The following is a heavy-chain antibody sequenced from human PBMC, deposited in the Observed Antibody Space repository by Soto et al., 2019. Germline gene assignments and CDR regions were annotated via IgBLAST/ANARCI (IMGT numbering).Heavy chain of an antibody. CDR1: GFTVSSNY. D-gene: IGHD3-10*01. J-gene: IGHJ6*02. CDR2: IYSGGST. V-gene: IGHV3-53*02. CDR3: ARDRGVSPPNYYYYVMDV. Sequence: EVQLVETGGGLIQPGGSLRLSCAASGFTVSSNYMSWVRQAPGKGLEWVSVIYSGGSTYYADSVKGRFTISRDNSKNTLYLQMNSRRAEDTAVYYCARDRGVSPPNYYYYVMDVCGQGTTVTVSS.